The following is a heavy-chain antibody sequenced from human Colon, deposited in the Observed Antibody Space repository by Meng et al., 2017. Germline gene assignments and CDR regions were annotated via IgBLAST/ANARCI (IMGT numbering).Heavy chain of an antibody. Sequence: QVQVHQWGPGSLKPSETLSLTCSVYGGSFSDYNLTWIRQPPGKGLEWVGEIHPSGSTYYSPSLQSRVTITLDTSKNQFSLTLSSMTAADTAVYSCARGVDWAKSGNFWGQGTLVTVSS. CDR3: ARGVDWAKSGNF. J-gene: IGHJ4*02. V-gene: IGHV4-34*01. D-gene: IGHD3-9*01. CDR2: IHPSGST. CDR1: GGSFSDYN.